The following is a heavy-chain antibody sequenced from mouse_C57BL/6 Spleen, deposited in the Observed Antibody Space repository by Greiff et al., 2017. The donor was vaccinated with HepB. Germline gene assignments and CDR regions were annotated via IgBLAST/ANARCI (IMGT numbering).Heavy chain of an antibody. J-gene: IGHJ2*01. Sequence: EVQGVESGEGLVKPGGSLKLSCAASGFTFSSYAMSWVRQTPEKRLEWVAYISSGGDYIYYADTVKGRFTISRDNARNTLYLQMSSLKSEDTAMYYCTREIYYDYYFDYWGQGTTLTVSS. V-gene: IGHV5-9-1*02. D-gene: IGHD2-4*01. CDR1: GFTFSSYA. CDR3: TREIYYDYYFDY. CDR2: ISSGGDYI.